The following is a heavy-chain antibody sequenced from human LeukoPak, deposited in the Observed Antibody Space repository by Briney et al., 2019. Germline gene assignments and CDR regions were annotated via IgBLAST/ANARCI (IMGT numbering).Heavy chain of an antibody. CDR2: KYYRSKWYN. CDR1: GDIVSSNSAA. V-gene: IGHV6-1*01. D-gene: IGHD6-13*01. Sequence: QTLSLTCAISGDIVSSNSAAWNWIRQSQSRGLEWLKRKYYRSKWYNDYAVSVKSGITISPDTSKNQFSLQLYSVTPEDTAVYYCARGSKGSSPYWYFDLWGRGTLVTVSS. J-gene: IGHJ2*01. CDR3: ARGSKGSSPYWYFDL.